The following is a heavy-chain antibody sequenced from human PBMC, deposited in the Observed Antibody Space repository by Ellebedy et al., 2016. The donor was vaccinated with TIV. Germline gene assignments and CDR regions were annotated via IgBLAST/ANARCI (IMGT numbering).Heavy chain of an antibody. CDR1: GFTFRDYA. CDR2: ISSSGDDT. CDR3: TRDRFYSDSSAIFDP. J-gene: IGHJ5*02. D-gene: IGHD3-22*01. Sequence: GESLKISCAASGFTFRDYAMSWVRQTAGKRLQWVSGISSSGDDTYFEDSVKGRFTISRDNAKNTLFLQMNSLRPEDTAIYYCTRDRFYSDSSAIFDPWGQGTPVTVSS. V-gene: IGHV3-23*01.